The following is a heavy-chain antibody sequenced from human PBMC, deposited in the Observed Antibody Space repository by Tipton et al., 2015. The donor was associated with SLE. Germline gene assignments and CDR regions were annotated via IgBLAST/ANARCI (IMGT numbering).Heavy chain of an antibody. V-gene: IGHV4-39*07. Sequence: TLSLTCAVYGGSISSSSYYWGWIRQPPGKGLEWIGSIYYSGSTYYNPSLKSRVTISVDTSKNQFSLKLSSVTAADTAVYYCASGLHSSGYYYYYYGMDVWGQGTTVTVSS. CDR3: ASGLHSSGYYYYYYGMDV. D-gene: IGHD3-22*01. CDR2: IYYSGST. J-gene: IGHJ6*02. CDR1: GGSISSSSYY.